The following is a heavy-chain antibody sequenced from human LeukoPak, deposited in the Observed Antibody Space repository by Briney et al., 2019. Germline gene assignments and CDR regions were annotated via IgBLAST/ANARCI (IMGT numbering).Heavy chain of an antibody. CDR3: ATAPPYSGYDWGES. CDR1: GGSFSNYA. J-gene: IGHJ4*02. V-gene: IGHV1-69*06. Sequence: SVKVFCKASGGSFSNYAITWVRQAPGQGLEWMGGIIPMFATENYAQKFQGRVTITADKSTTTAYMKLSSLRSDDTAVYYCATAPPYSGYDWGESWGQGTLVTVSS. CDR2: IIPMFATE. D-gene: IGHD5-12*01.